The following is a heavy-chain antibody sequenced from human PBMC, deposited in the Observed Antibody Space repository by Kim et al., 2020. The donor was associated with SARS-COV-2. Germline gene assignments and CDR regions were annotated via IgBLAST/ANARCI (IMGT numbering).Heavy chain of an antibody. J-gene: IGHJ5*02. CDR2: INPSGGST. V-gene: IGHV1-46*01. D-gene: IGHD5-12*01. CDR1: GYTFTSYY. Sequence: ASVKVSCKASGYTFTSYYMHWVRQAPGQGLEWMGIINPSGGSTSYAQKFQGRVTMTRDTSTSTVYMELSSLRSEDTAVYYCARASTGWLQFPPTWFDPWGQGTLVTVSS. CDR3: ARASTGWLQFPPTWFDP.